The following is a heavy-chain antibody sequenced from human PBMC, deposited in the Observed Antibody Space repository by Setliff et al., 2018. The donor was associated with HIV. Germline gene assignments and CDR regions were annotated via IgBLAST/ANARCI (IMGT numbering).Heavy chain of an antibody. Sequence: GGSLRLSCAASGFTVSSVYMRWVRQAPGKGLEWVAVISFDGNNKYYADSVKGRFTISRVNSKNTLYLQMNSLRAEDTAVYYCAREPNPDYYYFYMDVWGKGTTVTVSS. CDR1: GFTVSSVY. V-gene: IGHV3-30*03. CDR3: AREPNPDYYYFYMDV. J-gene: IGHJ6*03. CDR2: ISFDGNNK.